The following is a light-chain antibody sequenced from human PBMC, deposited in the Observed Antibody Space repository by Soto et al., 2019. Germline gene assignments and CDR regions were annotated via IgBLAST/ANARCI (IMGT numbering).Light chain of an antibody. CDR1: QSVNIY. Sequence: EIVMTQSPATLSVSPGERATLSCRASQSVNIYLAWYQQKPGQAPRLLIYGASSRATGIPDRFSGSGSGTDFTLTISRLEPEDFAVYYCQQYGSSPWTFGQGTKVDIK. CDR2: GAS. J-gene: IGKJ1*01. V-gene: IGKV3-20*01. CDR3: QQYGSSPWT.